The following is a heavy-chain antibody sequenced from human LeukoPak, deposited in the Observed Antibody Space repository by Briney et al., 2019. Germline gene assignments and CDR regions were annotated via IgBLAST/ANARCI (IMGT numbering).Heavy chain of an antibody. D-gene: IGHD6-19*01. V-gene: IGHV1-18*01. CDR3: AKLSSGWDNFDY. J-gene: IGHJ4*02. CDR1: GYTFTSYG. CDR2: INPYNGNT. Sequence: GASVNVSCKASGYTFTSYGISWVRQAPGQGLEWMGWINPYNGNTDYAQKFQGRVTMTTDTSTSTAYMEVRSLRSDDTAVYYCAKLSSGWDNFDYWGQGTLVTVSS.